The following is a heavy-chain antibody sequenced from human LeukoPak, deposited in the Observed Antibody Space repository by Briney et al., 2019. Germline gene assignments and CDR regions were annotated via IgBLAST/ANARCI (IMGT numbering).Heavy chain of an antibody. V-gene: IGHV3-48*03. CDR3: ASNTYYYGSGSYPVLDY. D-gene: IGHD3-10*01. J-gene: IGHJ4*02. CDR2: ISSSGSTI. Sequence: PGGSLRLSCAASGFTFSSYEMNWVRQAPGKGLEWVSYISSSGSTIYYADSVKGRFTISRDNAKNSLYLQMNSLRAKDTAVYYCASNTYYYGSGSYPVLDYWGQGTLVTVSS. CDR1: GFTFSSYE.